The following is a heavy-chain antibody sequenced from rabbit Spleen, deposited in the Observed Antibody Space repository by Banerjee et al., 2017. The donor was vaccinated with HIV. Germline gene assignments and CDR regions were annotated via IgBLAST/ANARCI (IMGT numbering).Heavy chain of an antibody. J-gene: IGHJ6*01. V-gene: IGHV1S45*01. CDR3: ARDSASSFSSYGMDL. Sequence: EQLEETGGGLVQPGGSLTLSCKASGFSFSGSYYMCWVRQAPGKGLEWIACINAATGKPVYATWAKGRFTISRTSSTTVTLQMTSLTAADTATYFCARDSASSFSSYGMDLWGPGTLVTVS. CDR2: INAATGKP. D-gene: IGHD8-1*01. CDR1: GFSFSGSYY.